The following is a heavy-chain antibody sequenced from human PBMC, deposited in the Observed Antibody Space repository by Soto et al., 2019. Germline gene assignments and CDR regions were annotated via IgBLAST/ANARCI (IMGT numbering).Heavy chain of an antibody. CDR1: CYTFTRSG. D-gene: IGHD4-17*01. J-gene: IGHJ5*02. V-gene: IGHV1-18*01. CDR3: AREYGSTLNDP. Sequence: GASGKVSSKASCYTFTRSGISWGRQAPGQGLEWMGWISAYNGNTNYAQKLQGRVTMTTDTSTSTAYMELRSLRSDDTAVYYCAREYGSTLNDPCGQGTLVTVSS. CDR2: ISAYNGNT.